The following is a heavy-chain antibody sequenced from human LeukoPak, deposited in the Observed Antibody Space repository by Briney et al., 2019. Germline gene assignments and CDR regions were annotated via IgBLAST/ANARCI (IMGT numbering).Heavy chain of an antibody. CDR1: NGAISGYY. Sequence: SETLSLTCTVSNGAISGYYWGWIRQPPGKGPDWIGHIHFGGSAIYNPPLTSRVTISVDTSKNHFSLKLTSVTAADTAVYYCARGYSTSWTYYYDYWGQGALVTVSS. J-gene: IGHJ4*02. CDR3: ARGYSTSWTYYYDY. D-gene: IGHD6-13*01. CDR2: IHFGGSA. V-gene: IGHV4-59*01.